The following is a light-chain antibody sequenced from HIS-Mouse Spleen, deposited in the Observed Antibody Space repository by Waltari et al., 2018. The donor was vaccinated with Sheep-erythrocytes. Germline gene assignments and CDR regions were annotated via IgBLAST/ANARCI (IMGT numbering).Light chain of an antibody. V-gene: IGKV1-39*01. CDR2: AAS. CDR1: QSISSY. Sequence: DIQMTQSPSSLYASVGDRVTITCRESQSISSYLNWYQQKPGKAPKLLIYAASSLQSGVPSRFSGSGSGTDFTLTISSLQPEDFATYYCQQSYSTPYTFGQGTKLEIK. CDR3: QQSYSTPYT. J-gene: IGKJ2*01.